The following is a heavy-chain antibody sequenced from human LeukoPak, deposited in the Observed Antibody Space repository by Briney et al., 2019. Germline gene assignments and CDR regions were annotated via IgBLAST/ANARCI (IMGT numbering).Heavy chain of an antibody. D-gene: IGHD1-26*01. J-gene: IGHJ4*02. CDR2: IKQDGSEK. CDR3: ARGGRATDY. V-gene: IGHV3-7*05. Sequence: GGSLRLSCAASGFTFSDYWMSWVRQAPGKGLERVANIKQDGSEKYYVDSVEGRFTISRDNAKNSLYLQMNSLRAEDTAVYYCARGGRATDYWGQGTLVTVSS. CDR1: GFTFSDYW.